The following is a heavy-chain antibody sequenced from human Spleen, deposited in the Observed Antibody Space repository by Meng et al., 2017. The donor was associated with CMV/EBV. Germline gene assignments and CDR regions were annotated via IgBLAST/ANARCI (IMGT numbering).Heavy chain of an antibody. Sequence: QGHWVQYGAEWKKPGSWVEVSCKGSGGPFGSDAISCGRQAPGQGLEWMGGIIPIFGTANYAQKFQGRVKITADESTCTDSMELSSLGSEDTALYYCARCFPRGSYYYWGQGTLVTVSS. D-gene: IGHD1-26*01. J-gene: IGHJ4*02. CDR3: ARCFPRGSYYY. CDR1: GGPFGSDA. V-gene: IGHV1-69*01. CDR2: IIPIFGTA.